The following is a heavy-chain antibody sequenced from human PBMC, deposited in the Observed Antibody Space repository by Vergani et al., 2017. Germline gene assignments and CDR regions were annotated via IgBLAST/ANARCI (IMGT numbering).Heavy chain of an antibody. Sequence: EVQLVESGGGLVKPGGSLRLSCAASGFTFSSYSMNWVRQAPGKGLEWVSSISSSSSYIYYADSVKGRFTISRDNAKNSLYLQMNSLRAEDTAVYYCARSGTYYDFWSGLPVFHTDYYFDYWGQGTLVTVSS. CDR1: GFTFSSYS. J-gene: IGHJ4*02. CDR2: ISSSSSYI. D-gene: IGHD3-3*01. CDR3: ARSGTYYDFWSGLPVFHTDYYFDY. V-gene: IGHV3-21*01.